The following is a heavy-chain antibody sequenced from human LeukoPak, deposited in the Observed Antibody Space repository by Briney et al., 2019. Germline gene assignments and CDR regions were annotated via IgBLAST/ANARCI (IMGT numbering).Heavy chain of an antibody. CDR2: ISRNSGSI. D-gene: IGHD3-22*01. CDR1: GFTFDDYA. Sequence: GGSPRLSCAASGFTFDDYAMHWVRQAPGKGLEWVSGISRNSGSIGYADSVKGRFTISRDNAKNSLYLQMNSLRGEDMALYYCAKDDGPHYYDSSGYRDWGQGTLVTVSS. CDR3: AKDDGPHYYDSSGYRD. V-gene: IGHV3-9*03. J-gene: IGHJ4*02.